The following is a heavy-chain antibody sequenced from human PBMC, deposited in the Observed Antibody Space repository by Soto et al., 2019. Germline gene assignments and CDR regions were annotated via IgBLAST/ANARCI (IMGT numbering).Heavy chain of an antibody. D-gene: IGHD3-22*01. V-gene: IGHV3-33*01. Sequence: GGSPRLSCAASGFTFSSDGMHWFGQAPGKGLEWVAVIWYDGSNKYYADSVKGRFTISRDNSKNTLYLQMNSLRAEDTAVYYCARDLYYYDSSGPFPNYYYYYGMDVWGQGTTVTVSS. CDR1: GFTFSSDG. CDR3: ARDLYYYDSSGPFPNYYYYYGMDV. CDR2: IWYDGSNK. J-gene: IGHJ6*02.